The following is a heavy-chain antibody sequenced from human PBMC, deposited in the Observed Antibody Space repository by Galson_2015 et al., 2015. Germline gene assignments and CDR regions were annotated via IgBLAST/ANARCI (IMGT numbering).Heavy chain of an antibody. V-gene: IGHV1-69*13. CDR1: GGTFSIFA. J-gene: IGHJ4*02. CDR3: ATSNADVYCSGGSCYLDS. CDR2: LLPIYGTP. Sequence: SVKVSCKASGGTFSIFAISWVRQAPGQRLEWMGGLLPIYGTPNYAQKFQGSVTITADESTSTAYMELSSLTSEDTAVFYCATSNADVYCSGGSCYLDSWGQGTLVTVSS. D-gene: IGHD2-15*01.